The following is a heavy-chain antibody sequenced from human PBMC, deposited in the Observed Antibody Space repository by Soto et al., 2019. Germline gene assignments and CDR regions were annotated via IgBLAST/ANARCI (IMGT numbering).Heavy chain of an antibody. Sequence: QVQLVQSGAEVKKPGASVKVSCKASGYTFNTYSISWVRQAPGQGLEWMGWISGYNGDTHYAQKFQGRDTMTTDTSTSTAYMELRSLRSDDTAMYYCARENVLSYVDTAMVDYFDYWGQGTLVTVSS. J-gene: IGHJ4*02. CDR2: ISGYNGDT. CDR1: GYTFNTYS. V-gene: IGHV1-18*01. CDR3: ARENVLSYVDTAMVDYFDY. D-gene: IGHD5-18*01.